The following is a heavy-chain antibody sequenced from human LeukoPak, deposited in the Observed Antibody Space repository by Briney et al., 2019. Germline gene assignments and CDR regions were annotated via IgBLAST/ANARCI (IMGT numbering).Heavy chain of an antibody. CDR3: ARAVDIVATPEDY. Sequence: GASLRLSCAASGFTFSSYAMSWVRQAPGKGLEWVSAISGSGGSTYYADSVKGRFTISRDNSKNTLYLQMNSLRAEDTAVYYCARAVDIVATPEDYWGQGTLVTVSS. CDR1: GFTFSSYA. D-gene: IGHD5-12*01. J-gene: IGHJ4*02. V-gene: IGHV3-23*01. CDR2: ISGSGGST.